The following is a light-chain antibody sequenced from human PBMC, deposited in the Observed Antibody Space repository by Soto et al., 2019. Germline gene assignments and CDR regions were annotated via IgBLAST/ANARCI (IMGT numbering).Light chain of an antibody. J-gene: IGLJ2*01. Sequence: QSALTQPASVSGSPGQSITISCTGTSSDVGCYNYVSWYQPHPGKAPKLMLYEVSNRPSGVSNRFSGSKSGNTASLTISGLQAEDEADFYCSSYTSSSPHVVFGGGTKLTVL. CDR3: SSYTSSSPHVV. V-gene: IGLV2-14*01. CDR2: EVS. CDR1: SSDVGCYNY.